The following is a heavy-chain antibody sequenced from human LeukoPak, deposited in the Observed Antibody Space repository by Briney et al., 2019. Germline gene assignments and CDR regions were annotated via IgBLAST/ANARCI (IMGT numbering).Heavy chain of an antibody. D-gene: IGHD3-22*01. CDR1: GALFSGYY. V-gene: IGHV4-34*01. Sequence: PETLSLTCALYGALFSGYYRSWIRHPPGKGMEWNGETNQSGSTNYNPSLKRRVTILVDTSKNQFSLEVSSVTAADTAVYYCARERPYYYNSSGYWGFDYYYYVDVWGKGTTVTVSS. CDR2: TNQSGST. J-gene: IGHJ6*03. CDR3: ARERPYYYNSSGYWGFDYYYYVDV.